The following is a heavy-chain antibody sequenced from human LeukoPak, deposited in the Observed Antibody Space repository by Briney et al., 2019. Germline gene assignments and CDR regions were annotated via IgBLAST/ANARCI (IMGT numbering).Heavy chain of an antibody. D-gene: IGHD6-6*01. CDR2: ASAGTSNT. CDR1: GFTFSDYV. J-gene: IGHJ4*02. V-gene: IGHV3-23*01. CDR3: AERAGSFGSPYFFDC. Sequence: GGSLRLSCAASGFTFSDYVMSWVRHTPGKGLEWVSSASAGTSNTYYADSVRGRFTISRDNSRNTLYLHMDSLRAEDTALYYCAERAGSFGSPYFFDCWGQGTLVTVSS.